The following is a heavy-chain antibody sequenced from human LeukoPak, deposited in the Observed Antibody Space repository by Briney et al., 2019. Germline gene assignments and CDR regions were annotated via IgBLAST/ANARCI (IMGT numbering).Heavy chain of an antibody. CDR3: VRALGYCRSGSCYYYDY. D-gene: IGHD2-15*01. Sequence: GESLKISCKGSGYRFSSYWIGWVRQMPGKGLAWMGIIYLGDSDTKYSPSFQGQATISADKSISTAYLQWSSLKASDTAMYYCVRALGYCRSGSCYYYDYWGQGTLVTVSS. V-gene: IGHV5-51*01. J-gene: IGHJ4*02. CDR2: IYLGDSDT. CDR1: GYRFSSYW.